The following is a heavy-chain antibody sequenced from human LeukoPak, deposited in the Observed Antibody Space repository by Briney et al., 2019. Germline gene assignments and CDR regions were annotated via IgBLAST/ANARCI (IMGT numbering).Heavy chain of an antibody. V-gene: IGHV1-8*01. Sequence: ASVKVSCKASGYTFISYDIHWVRQATGQGLEWMGWMNPNSGNTGYAQKFQGRVTMTRDTSISTAYMELSRLRSDDTAVYYCARGGSYWFCDYWGQGTLVTVSS. D-gene: IGHD1-26*01. CDR3: ARGGSYWFCDY. CDR1: GYTFISYD. CDR2: MNPNSGNT. J-gene: IGHJ4*02.